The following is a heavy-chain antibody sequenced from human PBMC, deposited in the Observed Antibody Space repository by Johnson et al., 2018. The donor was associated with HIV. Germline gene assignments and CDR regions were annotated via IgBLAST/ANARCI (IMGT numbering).Heavy chain of an antibody. D-gene: IGHD5-24*01. J-gene: IGHJ3*02. CDR1: GFTVISNY. CDR3: ARGGDGDNSRFREPFGAFDI. CDR2: IYSGGST. V-gene: IGHV3-66*01. Sequence: VQVVESGGGLVQPGGSLRLSCAASGFTVISNYMRWVRQAPGPGLEWVAVIYSGGSTTYADSVNGRFTIYRAHAKKALALQMNSLRAEDTAVYYCARGGDGDNSRFREPFGAFDIWGQGTMVTVSS.